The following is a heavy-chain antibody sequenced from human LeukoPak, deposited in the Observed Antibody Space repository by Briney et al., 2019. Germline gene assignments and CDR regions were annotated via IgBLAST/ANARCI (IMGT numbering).Heavy chain of an antibody. Sequence: GGSLRLSCAVSGFTVSGNYMSWVRQAPGKGLEWVSLIYSGGTTYYADSVRGRFTTSRDNSKSTLSLQMNSLRAEDTAIHYCATYRQVLLPFESWGQGTLVTVSS. CDR2: IYSGGTT. CDR3: ATYRQVLLPFES. CDR1: GFTVSGNY. V-gene: IGHV3-53*01. D-gene: IGHD2-8*02. J-gene: IGHJ4*02.